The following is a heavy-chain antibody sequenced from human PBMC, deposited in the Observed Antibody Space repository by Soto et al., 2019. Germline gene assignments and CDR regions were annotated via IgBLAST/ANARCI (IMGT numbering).Heavy chain of an antibody. CDR3: ARHYATEITVHGMDV. CDR1: GYSFTSYW. Sequence: PGESLKISCKGSGYSFTSYWIGWVRQMPGKGLEWMGIMYPGDSDTRYSPSFQGRVTISADKSISTVYLQWSSLKASDTAMYYCARHYATEITVHGMDVWGQGTTVTVSS. J-gene: IGHJ6*02. D-gene: IGHD1-20*01. V-gene: IGHV5-51*01. CDR2: MYPGDSDT.